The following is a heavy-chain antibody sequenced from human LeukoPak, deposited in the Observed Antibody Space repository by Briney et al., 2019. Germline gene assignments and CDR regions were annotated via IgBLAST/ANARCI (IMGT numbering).Heavy chain of an antibody. J-gene: IGHJ5*02. D-gene: IGHD4-17*01. V-gene: IGHV4-38-2*01. CDR3: ASYGDYWWFGP. CDR1: VYSISSGYY. Sequence: KASETLSLTCAVSVYSISSGYYWGWIRQPPGKGLEWIGSIYHSGSTYYNPSLKSRVTISVDTSKNQFSLKLSSVTAADTAVYYCASYGDYWWFGPWGQGILVTVSS. CDR2: IYHSGST.